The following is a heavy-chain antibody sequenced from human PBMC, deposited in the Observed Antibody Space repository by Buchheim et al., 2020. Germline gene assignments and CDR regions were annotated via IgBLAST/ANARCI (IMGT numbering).Heavy chain of an antibody. Sequence: QLQLQESGPGLVKPSETLSLSCTVSGGSISSSSDYWGWIRQPPGKGLEWIGSIYYSGSTYYNPSLKSRVTISVDTPKNQFSLKLSSVTAADTAVYYCARQTWVIASTSWGRSNWFDPWGQGTL. CDR2: IYYSGST. CDR3: ARQTWVIASTSWGRSNWFDP. V-gene: IGHV4-39*01. J-gene: IGHJ5*02. D-gene: IGHD2-2*01. CDR1: GGSISSSSDY.